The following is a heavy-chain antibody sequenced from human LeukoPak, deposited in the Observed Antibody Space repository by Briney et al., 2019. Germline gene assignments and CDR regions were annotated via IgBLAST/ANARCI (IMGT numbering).Heavy chain of an antibody. J-gene: IGHJ4*02. Sequence: GGSLRLSCAASGFTFDDYAMHWVRQAPGKGPEWVSAISGSGGSTYYADSVKGRFTISRDNSKNTLYLQMNSLRAEDTAVYYCAKSSGSYQYYFDYWGQGTLVTVSS. CDR1: GFTFDDYA. CDR2: ISGSGGST. V-gene: IGHV3-23*01. D-gene: IGHD1-26*01. CDR3: AKSSGSYQYYFDY.